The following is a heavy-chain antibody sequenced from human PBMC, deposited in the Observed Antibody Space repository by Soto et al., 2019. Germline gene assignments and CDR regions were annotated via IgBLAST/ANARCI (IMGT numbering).Heavy chain of an antibody. V-gene: IGHV1-46*01. CDR3: ATSYYYDSSGYYTPDFSYYFDY. D-gene: IGHD3-22*01. J-gene: IGHJ4*02. CDR2: INPSGGST. CDR1: GYTFTSYY. Sequence: ASVKVSCKASGYTFTSYYMHWVRQAPGQGLEWMGIINPSGGSTSYAQKFQGRVTMTRDTSTSTVYMDLSSLRSEDTAVYYCATSYYYDSSGYYTPDFSYYFDYWGQGTLVTVSS.